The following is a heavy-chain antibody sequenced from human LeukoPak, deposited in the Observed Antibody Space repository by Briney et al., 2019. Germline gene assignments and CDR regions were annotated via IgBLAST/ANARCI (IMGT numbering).Heavy chain of an antibody. D-gene: IGHD1-26*01. Sequence: GGSLRLSCAASGFTFSTYAMSWVRQAPGKGLEWVSAISGSGGGTYYADSVKGRFTISRDNSKNTLYLQMNSLRAEDTAVYYCAKERIVRAKPPGYWGQRTLVTFSS. CDR3: AKERIVRAKPPGY. V-gene: IGHV3-23*01. CDR2: ISGSGGGT. CDR1: GFTFSTYA. J-gene: IGHJ4*02.